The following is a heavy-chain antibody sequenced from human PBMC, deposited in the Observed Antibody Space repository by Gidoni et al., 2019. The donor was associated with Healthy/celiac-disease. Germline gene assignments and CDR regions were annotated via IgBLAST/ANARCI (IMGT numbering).Heavy chain of an antibody. CDR3: ARLTMVRGEIYGMDV. Sequence: EVQLVQSGAEVKKPGESLKISCKGSGYSFTSYWIGWVRQMPGKGLEWMGIIYPGDSDTRYSPSFQGQVTISADKSISTAYLQWSSLKASDTAMYYCARLTMVRGEIYGMDVWGQGTTVTVSS. CDR2: IYPGDSDT. CDR1: GYSFTSYW. D-gene: IGHD3-10*01. V-gene: IGHV5-51*01. J-gene: IGHJ6*02.